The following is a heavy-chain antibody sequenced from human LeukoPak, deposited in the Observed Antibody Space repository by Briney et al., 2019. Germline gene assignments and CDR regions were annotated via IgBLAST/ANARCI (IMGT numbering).Heavy chain of an antibody. V-gene: IGHV3-48*01. D-gene: IGHD2-2*01. CDR3: ASAYCSSTICYPSFDY. CDR1: GFTFSSYS. Sequence: GGSLRLSCAASGFTFSSYSMNWVRQAPGKGLEWVSYISRSSSSIHYADSVKGRFTISRDNAKNSLYLQMNSLRVEDTAVYYCASAYCSSTICYPSFDYWGQGTPVTVSS. CDR2: ISRSSSSI. J-gene: IGHJ4*02.